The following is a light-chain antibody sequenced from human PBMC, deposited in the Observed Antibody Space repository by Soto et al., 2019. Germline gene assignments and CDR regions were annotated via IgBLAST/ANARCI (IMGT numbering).Light chain of an antibody. CDR1: SGHSRYA. CDR3: QTWGTGTVV. Sequence: QAVLTQSPSASASLGAWVKLTCTLSSGHSRYAIAWHQQQPEKGPRYLMKLNSDGSHSKGDGIPDRFSGSSSGAERYLTISSLQSEDEADYYCQTWGTGTVVFGGGTKLTVL. CDR2: LNSDGSH. J-gene: IGLJ2*01. V-gene: IGLV4-69*01.